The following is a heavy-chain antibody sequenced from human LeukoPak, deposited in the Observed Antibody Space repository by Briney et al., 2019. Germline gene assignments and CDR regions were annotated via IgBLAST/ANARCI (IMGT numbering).Heavy chain of an antibody. V-gene: IGHV4-34*01. Sequence: PSETLSLTCAVYGGSFSGYYWSWIRHPAGKVLEWIREINHSGRTTCNQPLKSRVTISVDPSKIQYSLKLSSVPAANTAVYYWARARRRFDAWGQGTLVTVSS. CDR2: INHSGRT. CDR3: ARARRRFDA. CDR1: GGSFSGYY. J-gene: IGHJ5*02.